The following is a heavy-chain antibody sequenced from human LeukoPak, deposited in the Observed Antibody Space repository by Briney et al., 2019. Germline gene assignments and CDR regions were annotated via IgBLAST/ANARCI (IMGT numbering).Heavy chain of an antibody. CDR1: GFTFSSYA. D-gene: IGHD5-12*01. V-gene: IGHV3-23*01. Sequence: GGSLRLSCAASGFTFSSYAISWVRQAPGKGLEWVSSISGGGGVTYYADSVRGRFTISRDNSKNTVHLQMNSLRAEDTAVYYCAKVPRVATIEIFDYWGQGTLVTVSS. J-gene: IGHJ4*02. CDR2: ISGGGGVT. CDR3: AKVPRVATIEIFDY.